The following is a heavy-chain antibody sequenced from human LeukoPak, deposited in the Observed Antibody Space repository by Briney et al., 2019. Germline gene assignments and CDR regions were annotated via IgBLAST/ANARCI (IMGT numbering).Heavy chain of an antibody. V-gene: IGHV4-59*08. CDR3: ARRQGLATIHYGYNSYFDY. J-gene: IGHJ4*02. Sequence: SETLSLTCTVSGGSISSYYWNWIRQPPGKGLEWIGYMYYSGSTNYNPSLKSRVTISVDTSKNQFSLKLSSVTAADTAVYYCARRQGLATIHYGYNSYFDYWGQGTLVTVSS. D-gene: IGHD5-24*01. CDR1: GGSISSYY. CDR2: MYYSGST.